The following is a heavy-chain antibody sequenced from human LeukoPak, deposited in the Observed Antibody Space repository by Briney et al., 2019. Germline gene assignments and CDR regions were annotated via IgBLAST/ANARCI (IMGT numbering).Heavy chain of an antibody. CDR3: ARGPSWYGELDY. J-gene: IGHJ4*02. D-gene: IGHD3-10*01. V-gene: IGHV4-59*01. CDR2: IYYSGST. CDR1: GGSISSYY. Sequence: SETLSLTCTVSGGSISSYYWSWIRQPPGKGLEWIGYIYYSGSTNYNPSLKSRVTISVDTSKNQFSLKLSSVTAADTAVYYCARGPSWYGELDYWGQGTLVTVSS.